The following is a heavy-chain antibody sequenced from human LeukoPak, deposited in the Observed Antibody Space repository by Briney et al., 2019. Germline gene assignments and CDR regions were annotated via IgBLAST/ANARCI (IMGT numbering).Heavy chain of an antibody. V-gene: IGHV3-30-3*01. J-gene: IGHJ3*02. CDR2: ISYDGSNK. CDR1: GFTFSSYE. Sequence: GGSLRLSCAASGFTFSSYEMNWVRQAPGKGLEWVAVISYDGSNKYYADSVKGRFTISRDNSKNTLFLQMNSLRAEDTAVYYCAREASDAFDIWGQGTMVTVSS. CDR3: AREASDAFDI.